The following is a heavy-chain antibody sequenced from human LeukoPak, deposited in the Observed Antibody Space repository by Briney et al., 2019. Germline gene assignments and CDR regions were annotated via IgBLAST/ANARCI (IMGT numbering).Heavy chain of an antibody. V-gene: IGHV4-39*01. Sequence: SETLSLTFTVSGGSISSSSYYWGWIRQPPGKGLEWIGSIYYSGSTYYNPSLKSRVTISVDTSKNQFSLKLSSVTAADTAVYYCARYDPENMLDAFDIWGQGTMVTVSS. CDR2: IYYSGST. J-gene: IGHJ3*02. CDR3: ARYDPENMLDAFDI. D-gene: IGHD2-8*01. CDR1: GGSISSSSYY.